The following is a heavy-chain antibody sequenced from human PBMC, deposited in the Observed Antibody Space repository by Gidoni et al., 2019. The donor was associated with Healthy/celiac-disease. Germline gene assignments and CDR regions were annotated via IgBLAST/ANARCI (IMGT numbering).Heavy chain of an antibody. Sequence: EVQLLESGGGLVQPGGSLRLACAASGFTFRSYDMSWVRQAPGQGLEWVSAISGSGGSTYYADSVKGRFTISRDNSKNTLYLQMNSLRAEDTAVYYCAKVRYFQHWGQGTLVTVSS. J-gene: IGHJ1*01. CDR1: GFTFRSYD. CDR3: AKVRYFQH. V-gene: IGHV3-23*01. CDR2: ISGSGGST.